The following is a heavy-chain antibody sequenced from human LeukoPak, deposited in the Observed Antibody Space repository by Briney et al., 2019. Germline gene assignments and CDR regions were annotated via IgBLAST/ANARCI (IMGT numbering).Heavy chain of an antibody. V-gene: IGHV3-48*01. Sequence: GGSLRLSCAASGFTFGTYAMNWVRQSLGKGLEWVSYISTGSSPIYYADSVKGRFTISRDNAKNSLYLQMHSLRAEDTAIYYCARGLFWFGELSYSMDVWGQGTTVTVSS. D-gene: IGHD3-10*01. CDR3: ARGLFWFGELSYSMDV. CDR1: GFTFGTYA. CDR2: ISTGSSPI. J-gene: IGHJ6*02.